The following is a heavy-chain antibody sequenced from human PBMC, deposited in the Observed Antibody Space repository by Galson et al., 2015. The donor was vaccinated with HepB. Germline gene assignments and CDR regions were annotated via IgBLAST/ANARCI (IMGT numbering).Heavy chain of an antibody. CDR3: AKERGRGHFDY. CDR1: GFTFSSYG. D-gene: IGHD3-16*01. Sequence: SLRLSCAASGFTFSSYGMHWVRQAPGKGLEWVAVISYDGSNKYYADSVKGRFTISRDNSKNTLYLQMNSLRAEDTAVYYCAKERGRGHFDYWGQGTLVTVSS. V-gene: IGHV3-30*18. J-gene: IGHJ4*02. CDR2: ISYDGSNK.